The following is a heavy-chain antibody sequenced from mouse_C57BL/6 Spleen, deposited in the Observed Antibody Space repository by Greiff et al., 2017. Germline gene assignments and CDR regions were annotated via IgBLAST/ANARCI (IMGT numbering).Heavy chain of an antibody. Sequence: QVQLQQPGAELVRPGTSVKLSCKASGYTFTSYWMHWVKQRPGQGLEWIGVIDPSDSYTNYNQKFKGKATLTVDTSSSTAYMQLSSLTSEDSAVDYCAREASNRDAMDYWGQGTSVTVSS. CDR1: GYTFTSYW. CDR2: IDPSDSYT. CDR3: AREASNRDAMDY. D-gene: IGHD4-1*01. V-gene: IGHV1-59*01. J-gene: IGHJ4*01.